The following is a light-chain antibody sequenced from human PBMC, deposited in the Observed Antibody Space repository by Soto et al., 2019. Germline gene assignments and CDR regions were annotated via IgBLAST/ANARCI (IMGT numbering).Light chain of an antibody. CDR2: KAT. Sequence: TLSASVGDGVTITCRASQSIGSGLAWYQQKPGKAPKLLIYKATNLQTGVPSRFSGSGSGTDFSLTISSLQPVDSATYYCQQYTDFQYTFGQGTKVDIK. CDR3: QQYTDFQYT. J-gene: IGKJ2*01. CDR1: QSIGSG. V-gene: IGKV1-5*03.